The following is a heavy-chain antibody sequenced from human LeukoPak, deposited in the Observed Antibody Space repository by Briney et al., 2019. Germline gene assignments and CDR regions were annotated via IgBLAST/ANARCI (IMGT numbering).Heavy chain of an antibody. CDR2: ISSGGTI. D-gene: IGHD6-13*01. Sequence: GGSLRPSCAASAFTFSSYEMNWVRQAPGKGLEWVSYISSGGTIYYADSVKGQFTISRDNAKNSLYLQMDSLRAEDTAVYYCARVSGKQSSSWYAFDIWGQGTMVTVSS. V-gene: IGHV3-48*03. CDR3: ARVSGKQSSSWYAFDI. J-gene: IGHJ3*02. CDR1: AFTFSSYE.